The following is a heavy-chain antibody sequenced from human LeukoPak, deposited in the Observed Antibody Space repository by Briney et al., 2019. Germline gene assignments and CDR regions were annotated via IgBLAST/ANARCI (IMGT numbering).Heavy chain of an antibody. Sequence: WASVKVSCKASGYIFTTYYMHWVRQAPGQGLEWMGIINPSGGSATYAQKFQGRVTVTRDTSTNTVYMELSSLRSEDTAVYYCARKPHGDYTVNWFDPWGQGTLVTVSS. V-gene: IGHV1-46*01. CDR2: INPSGGSA. CDR3: ARKPHGDYTVNWFDP. CDR1: GYIFTTYY. J-gene: IGHJ5*02. D-gene: IGHD4-17*01.